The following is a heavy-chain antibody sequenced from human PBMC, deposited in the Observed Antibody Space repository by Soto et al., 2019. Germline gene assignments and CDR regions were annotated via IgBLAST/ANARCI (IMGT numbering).Heavy chain of an antibody. J-gene: IGHJ4*02. CDR2: IYYSGST. V-gene: IGHV4-59*01. CDR1: GGSISSYY. D-gene: IGHD3-22*01. CDR3: ARISYYYDSSGFDY. Sequence: SETLSLTCTVSGGSISSYYWSWIRQPPGKGLEWIGYIYYSGSTNYNPSLKSRVTISVDTSKNQFSLKLSSVTAADTAVYYCARISYYYDSSGFDYWGQGTLVTVSS.